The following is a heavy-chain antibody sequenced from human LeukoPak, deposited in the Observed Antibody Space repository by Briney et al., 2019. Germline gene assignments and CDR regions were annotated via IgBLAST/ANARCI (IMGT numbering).Heavy chain of an antibody. CDR2: ISYDGSNK. CDR3: ARTVETL. J-gene: IGHJ4*02. Sequence: GRSLRLSCAASGFTFSSYAMHWVRQAPGKGLEWVAVISYDGSNKYYADSVKGRFTISRDNSKNTLYLQMNSLGAEDTAVYYCARTVETLWGQGTLVTVSS. D-gene: IGHD4-23*01. V-gene: IGHV3-30-3*01. CDR1: GFTFSSYA.